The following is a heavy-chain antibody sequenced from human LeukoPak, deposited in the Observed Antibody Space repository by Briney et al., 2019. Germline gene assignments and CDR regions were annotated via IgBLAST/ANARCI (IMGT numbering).Heavy chain of an antibody. D-gene: IGHD7-27*01. CDR1: GYTLTELS. CDR3: ARDGDAEVDY. V-gene: IGHV1-46*01. J-gene: IGHJ4*02. Sequence: ASVKVSCKVSGYTLTELSMHWVRQAPGQGLEWMGIINPSGGSTSYAQKFQGRVTMTRDTSTSTVYMELSSLRSEDTAVYYCARDGDAEVDYWGQGTLVTVSS. CDR2: INPSGGST.